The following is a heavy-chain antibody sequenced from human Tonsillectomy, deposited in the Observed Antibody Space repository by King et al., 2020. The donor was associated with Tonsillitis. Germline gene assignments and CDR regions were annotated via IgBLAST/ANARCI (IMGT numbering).Heavy chain of an antibody. V-gene: IGHV3-33*05. D-gene: IGHD1-26*01. CDR3: ARELGVYSGNIY. Sequence: VQLVESGGGVVQPGRSLRLSCAASGLSFSSHGMHWVRQAPGKELEWVAVISNDGNHKYYADSVKGRFTISRDNSKNTLYLEMNSLRAEDTAVFYCARELGVYSGNIYWGQGTLVTVSS. CDR2: ISNDGNHK. CDR1: GLSFSSHG. J-gene: IGHJ4*02.